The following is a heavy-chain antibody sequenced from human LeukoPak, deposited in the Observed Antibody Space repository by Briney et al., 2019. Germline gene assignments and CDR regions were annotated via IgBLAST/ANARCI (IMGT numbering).Heavy chain of an antibody. CDR1: GATFSSYA. J-gene: IGHJ6*02. Sequence: AASVKVSCKASGATFSSYAINWVRQAPGQGLEWMGRIIPMLGTVNYAQKIQGRVTIIADKFTSTAYMEVGSLRSEDTAVYYCARDQKVGATPYFGMDVWGQGTTVTVSS. CDR3: ARDQKVGATPYFGMDV. D-gene: IGHD1-26*01. CDR2: IIPMLGTV. V-gene: IGHV1-69*04.